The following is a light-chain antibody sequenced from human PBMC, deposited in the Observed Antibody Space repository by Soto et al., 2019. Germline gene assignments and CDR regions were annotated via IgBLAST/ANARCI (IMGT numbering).Light chain of an antibody. Sequence: QSALTQPASVSGSPGQSITISCTGTSSDVGGYHYVSWYQQHPGKAPKLMIYDVSNRPSGVSNRFSGSKSGNTASLTISGLQAEDEADYYCSSYTSSSTPCFGTGTKLTVL. CDR2: DVS. V-gene: IGLV2-14*01. CDR1: SSDVGGYHY. CDR3: SSYTSSSTPC. J-gene: IGLJ1*01.